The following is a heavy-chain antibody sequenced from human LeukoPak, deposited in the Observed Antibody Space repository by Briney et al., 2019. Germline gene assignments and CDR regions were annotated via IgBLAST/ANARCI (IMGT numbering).Heavy chain of an antibody. CDR2: MNPNSGNT. V-gene: IGHV1-8*02. D-gene: IGHD2-15*01. J-gene: IGHJ3*02. CDR3: ARRTRELGYCSGGSCYHDAFDI. CDR1: GYTFTGYY. Sequence: ASVKVSCKASGYTFTGYYMHWVRQATGQGLEWMGWMNPNSGNTGYAQKFQGRVTMIRNTSISTAYMELSSLRSEDTAVYYCARRTRELGYCSGGSCYHDAFDIWGQGTMVTVSS.